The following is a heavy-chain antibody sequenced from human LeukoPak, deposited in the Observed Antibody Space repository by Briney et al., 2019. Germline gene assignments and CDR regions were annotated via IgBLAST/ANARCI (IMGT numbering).Heavy chain of an antibody. D-gene: IGHD2-15*01. CDR2: ISGSGGST. CDR1: GFTFSSYA. V-gene: IGHV3-23*01. J-gene: IGHJ4*02. Sequence: GGSLRLSCAASGFTFSSYAMSWVHQAPGKGLDWVSAISGSGGSTYYADSVKGRFTISRDNSKNTLYLQMNSLRAEDTAVYYCAKSSCSGGSCYDFDYWGQGTLVTVSS. CDR3: AKSSCSGGSCYDFDY.